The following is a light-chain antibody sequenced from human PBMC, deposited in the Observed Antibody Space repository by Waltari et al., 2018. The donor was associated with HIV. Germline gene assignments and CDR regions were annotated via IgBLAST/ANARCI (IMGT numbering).Light chain of an antibody. CDR2: SAS. V-gene: IGKV1-12*01. CDR3: QQAHSFSLT. CDR1: QPITTL. J-gene: IGKJ4*01. Sequence: DTHLTQSTSSVSASVGDRVTITCRASQPITTLLAWYQQKPGQAPKLLIYSASNLQSGVPSRFTGTGSGTDFSLTINNLQPEDFATYYCQQAHSFSLTFGGGTKVEVK.